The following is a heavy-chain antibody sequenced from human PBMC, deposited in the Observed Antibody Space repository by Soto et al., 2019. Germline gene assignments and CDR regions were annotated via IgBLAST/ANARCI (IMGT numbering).Heavy chain of an antibody. CDR1: GFTVSNNY. D-gene: IGHD3-22*01. V-gene: IGHV3-53*01. CDR3: ARDRGGIGGYYHDAFDI. CDR2: IYSGGST. J-gene: IGHJ3*02. Sequence: PGGSLRLSCAASGFTVSNNYMSWVRHAPGKGLEWVSVIYSGGSTYYADPVKGRFTISRDNSKNTLYLQMNSLRAEDTAVYYCARDRGGIGGYYHDAFDIWGQGTMVTVSS.